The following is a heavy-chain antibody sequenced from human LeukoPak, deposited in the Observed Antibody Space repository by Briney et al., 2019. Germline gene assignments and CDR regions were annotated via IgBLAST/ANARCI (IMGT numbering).Heavy chain of an antibody. CDR1: GYTFTSYY. V-gene: IGHV1-46*01. Sequence: ASVKVSCKASGYTFTSYYMHWVRQAPGQGLAWMGIINPSGGSTSYAQKFQGRVTMTRDTPTSTVYMELSSLRSEDTAVYYCASEYCSGGSCYLRYYYGMDVWGQGTTVTVSS. J-gene: IGHJ6*02. D-gene: IGHD2-15*01. CDR3: ASEYCSGGSCYLRYYYGMDV. CDR2: INPSGGST.